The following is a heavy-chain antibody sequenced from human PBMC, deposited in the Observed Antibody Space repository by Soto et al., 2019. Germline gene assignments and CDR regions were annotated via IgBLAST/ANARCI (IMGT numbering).Heavy chain of an antibody. V-gene: IGHV1-18*01. CDR1: GYTFTSYG. CDR2: ISAYNGNT. D-gene: IGHD2-8*01. J-gene: IGHJ4*02. Sequence: ASVKVSCKASGYTFTSYGISWVRQAPGQGLEWMGWISAYNGNTNYAQKLQGRVTMTTDTSTSTAYMELRSLRSDDTAVYYCARDSDCTNGVCYHTGFDYWGQGTLVTVSS. CDR3: ARDSDCTNGVCYHTGFDY.